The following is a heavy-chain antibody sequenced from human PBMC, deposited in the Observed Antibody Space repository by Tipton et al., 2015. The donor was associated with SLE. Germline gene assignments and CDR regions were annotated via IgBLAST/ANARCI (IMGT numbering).Heavy chain of an antibody. J-gene: IGHJ4*02. V-gene: IGHV3-30-3*01. CDR1: GFTFSSYA. D-gene: IGHD6-19*01. CDR3: ARGIAVAAPFDY. CDR2: ISYDGSNK. Sequence: RSLRLSCAASGFTFSSYAMHWVRQAPGKGLEWVAVISYDGSNKYYADSVKGRFTISRDNSKNTLYLQMNSLRAEDTAVYYCARGIAVAAPFDYWGQGTLVTVSS.